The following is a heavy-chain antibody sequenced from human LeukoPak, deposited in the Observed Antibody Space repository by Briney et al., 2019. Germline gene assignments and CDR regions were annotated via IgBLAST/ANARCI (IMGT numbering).Heavy chain of an antibody. J-gene: IGHJ6*02. CDR1: GYLFTAYY. D-gene: IGHD2-2*02. CDR3: AKTKGHWGRTMCYKGMDV. Sequence: ASVKVSCTASGYLFTAYYLQWVRPAPGQGLEWMGWIDPNTADIAYSMKIHGRVTMTRDTSISAAHIELSRLTFDDTAVYYCAKTKGHWGRTMCYKGMDVWGQGTTVTVSS. V-gene: IGHV1-2*02. CDR2: IDPNTADI.